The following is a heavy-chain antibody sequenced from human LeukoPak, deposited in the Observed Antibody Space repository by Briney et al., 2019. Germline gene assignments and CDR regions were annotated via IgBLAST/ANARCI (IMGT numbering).Heavy chain of an antibody. CDR2: IYYSGST. J-gene: IGHJ3*02. Sequence: SETLSLTCTVSGGSISSHYWSWIRQPPGKGLEWIWYIYYSGSTNYNPSLKRRVTISVDTSKKQFSLKLSSVTAADTAVYYCARAGGDYTSPAFDIWGQGTMVTVSS. CDR3: ARAGGDYTSPAFDI. V-gene: IGHV4-59*11. CDR1: GGSISSHY. D-gene: IGHD4-17*01.